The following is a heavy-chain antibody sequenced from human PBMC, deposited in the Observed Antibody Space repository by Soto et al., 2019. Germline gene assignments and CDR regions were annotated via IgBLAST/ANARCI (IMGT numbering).Heavy chain of an antibody. J-gene: IGHJ4*02. CDR3: ARVGYDTSGDYLPSDY. Sequence: QVQLVESGGGVVQPGRSLRLSCAASGFIFSSYGMHWVRQAPGKGLEWVAVIWYDGSNKYYADSVKGRFTISRDNSKNXLFLQMSSLRAEDRAVYYCARVGYDTSGDYLPSDYWGQGALVTVSS. D-gene: IGHD3-22*01. V-gene: IGHV3-33*01. CDR2: IWYDGSNK. CDR1: GFIFSSYG.